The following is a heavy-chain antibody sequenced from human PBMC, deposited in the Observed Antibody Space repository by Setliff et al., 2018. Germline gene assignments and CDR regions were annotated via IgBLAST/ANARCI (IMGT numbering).Heavy chain of an antibody. J-gene: IGHJ4*02. CDR3: ARDPLYDYGDYAVIV. CDR1: GYTFTSYG. D-gene: IGHD4-17*01. CDR2: ISAYNGNT. Sequence: GASVKVSCKASGYTFTSYGISWVRQAPGQGLEWMGWISAYNGNTNYAQKLQGRVTMTTDTSTSTAYMELRSLRSDDTAVYYCARDPLYDYGDYAVIVWGQGTLVTVSS. V-gene: IGHV1-18*01.